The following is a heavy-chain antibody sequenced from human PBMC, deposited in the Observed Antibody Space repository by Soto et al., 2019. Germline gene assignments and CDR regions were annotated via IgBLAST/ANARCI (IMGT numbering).Heavy chain of an antibody. CDR2: MNPNSGNT. J-gene: IGHJ6*03. D-gene: IGHD2-15*01. CDR3: AGSLGYCSGGSCPSTMDV. CDR1: GYTFTSYD. V-gene: IGHV1-8*01. Sequence: QVQLVQSGAEVKKPGASVKVSCKASGYTFTSYDINWVRQATGQGLEWMGWMNPNSGNTGYAQKFQGRVTMPRNTSISTAYMGVSSLRSEDTAVYYCAGSLGYCSGGSCPSTMDVWGKGTTVTVSS.